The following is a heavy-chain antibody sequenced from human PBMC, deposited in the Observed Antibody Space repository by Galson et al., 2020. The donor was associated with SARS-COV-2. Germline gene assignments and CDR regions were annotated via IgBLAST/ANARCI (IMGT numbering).Heavy chain of an antibody. D-gene: IGHD4-17*01. J-gene: IGHJ4*02. CDR2: INSDGSSP. Sequence: GGSLRLSCTASGFTFSNYWMHWVRQAPGNGLVWVSRINSDGSSPSYADSVKGRFTISRDNAKNTLYLQMNSLRAEDTAVYYCVREGTTVVNWDYWGQGTLVTVSS. CDR1: GFTFSNYW. V-gene: IGHV3-74*01. CDR3: VREGTTVVNWDY.